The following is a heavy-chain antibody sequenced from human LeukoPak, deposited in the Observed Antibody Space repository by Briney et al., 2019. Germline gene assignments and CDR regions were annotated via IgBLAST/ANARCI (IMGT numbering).Heavy chain of an antibody. D-gene: IGHD1-14*01. J-gene: IGHJ5*02. CDR3: ARVGPPPNWFDP. CDR1: GYTFTSYD. Sequence: ASVKVSCKASGYTFTSYDINWVRQATGQGLEWMGWTNPNSGNTGYAQKFQGRVTITRNTSISTAYMELSSLRSEDTAVYYCARVGPPPNWFDPWGQGTLVTVSS. V-gene: IGHV1-8*03. CDR2: TNPNSGNT.